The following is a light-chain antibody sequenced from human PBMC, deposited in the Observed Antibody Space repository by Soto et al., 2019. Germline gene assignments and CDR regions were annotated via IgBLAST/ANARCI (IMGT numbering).Light chain of an antibody. CDR2: GAL. V-gene: IGKV3-20*01. Sequence: EIVLTQSPGTLSLSPGDRATLSCRASQSVSNNFLAWYQQKPGQAPRLLIYGALSRVTGIPDRFSGSGSGTDFTLTVSRLEPEDFAVYYCQQFDNSPLSFGGGTKVDIK. CDR3: QQFDNSPLS. J-gene: IGKJ4*01. CDR1: QSVSNNF.